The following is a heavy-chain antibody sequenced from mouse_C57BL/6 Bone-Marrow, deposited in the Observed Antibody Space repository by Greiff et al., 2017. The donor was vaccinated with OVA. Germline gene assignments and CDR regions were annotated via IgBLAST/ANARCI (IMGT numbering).Heavy chain of an antibody. CDR2: ISDGGSYT. V-gene: IGHV5-4*03. CDR3: ARRLVYAMDY. CDR1: GFTFSSYA. J-gene: IGHJ4*01. Sequence: EVKLVESGGGLVKPGGSLKLSCAASGFTFSSYAMSWVRQTPEKRLEWVATISDGGSYTYYPDNVKGRFTISRDNAKNNLYLQMSHLKAEDTALYYCARRLVYAMDYWGQGTSVTVSS.